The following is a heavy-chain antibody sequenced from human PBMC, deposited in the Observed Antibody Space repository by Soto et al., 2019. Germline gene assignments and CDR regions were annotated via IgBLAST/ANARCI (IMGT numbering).Heavy chain of an antibody. CDR2: IYYSGST. J-gene: IGHJ6*03. CDR1: GGSISSYY. D-gene: IGHD6-13*01. V-gene: IGHV4-59*08. Sequence: SETLSLTCTVSGGSISSYYWSWIRQPPGKGLEWIGYIYYSGSTNYNPSLKSRVTISVDTSKNQFSLKPSSVTAADTAVYYCARHVRVGAKQQLVQYNYYYYYMDVWGKGTTVTVSS. CDR3: ARHVRVGAKQQLVQYNYYYYYMDV.